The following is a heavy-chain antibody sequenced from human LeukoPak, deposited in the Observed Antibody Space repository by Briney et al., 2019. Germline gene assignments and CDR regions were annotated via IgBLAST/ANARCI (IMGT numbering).Heavy chain of an antibody. CDR2: VSHNGKT. Sequence: SQTLSLTCAVSGGSISSGGYYWTWIRQPPGEGLEWIGYVSHNGKTKYNSSLESRVTISIDTSKNHFSLNLTSVTAADTAVYYCARLDYYGSGSYENWGQGTLVIVSS. CDR1: GGSISSGGYY. J-gene: IGHJ4*02. V-gene: IGHV4-61*03. D-gene: IGHD3-10*01. CDR3: ARLDYYGSGSYEN.